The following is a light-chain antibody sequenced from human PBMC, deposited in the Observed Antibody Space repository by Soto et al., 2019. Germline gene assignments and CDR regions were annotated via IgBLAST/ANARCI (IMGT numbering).Light chain of an antibody. CDR2: DAS. J-gene: IGKJ1*01. CDR1: QSISRW. CDR3: QQYNDYSWT. Sequence: DIHMTQSPSTLSASVGDRVTITCRAIQSISRWLEWYQQKPGKAPKLLIYDASSLESGVPSRFRGSGSGTEFTLTISSLQPDDVEIYYCQQYNDYSWTFGQGTKVDIK. V-gene: IGKV1-5*01.